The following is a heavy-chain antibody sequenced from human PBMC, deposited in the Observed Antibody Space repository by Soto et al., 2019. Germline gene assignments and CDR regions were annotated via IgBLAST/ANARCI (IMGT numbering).Heavy chain of an antibody. Sequence: QVQLVQSGAEVKKPGSSVKVSCKASGGTFSSYAISWVRQAPGQGLEWMGGIIPIFGTAHYAQKFQGRVTITADESTSTAYMELSSLRSEDTAVYYCARDSSYSNRNWFDPWGQGTLVTVSS. D-gene: IGHD4-4*01. V-gene: IGHV1-69*01. CDR3: ARDSSYSNRNWFDP. CDR1: GGTFSSYA. CDR2: IIPIFGTA. J-gene: IGHJ5*02.